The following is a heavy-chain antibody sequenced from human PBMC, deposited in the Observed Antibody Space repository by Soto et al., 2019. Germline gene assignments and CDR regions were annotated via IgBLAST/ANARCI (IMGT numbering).Heavy chain of an antibody. CDR2: ISYSGST. CDR1: GGSISSRNYY. J-gene: IGHJ4*02. D-gene: IGHD5-12*01. Sequence: QMQLQESGPGLVKPSETLSLTCTVSGGSISSRNYYWGWIRQPPGKGLEWIGSISYSGSTYYSPSLKRRVTISGDMSKNQFSLKLTSVTAADTAVFYCAGQAQYSGYDYWGQGTLVTVSS. V-gene: IGHV4-39*01. CDR3: AGQAQYSGYDY.